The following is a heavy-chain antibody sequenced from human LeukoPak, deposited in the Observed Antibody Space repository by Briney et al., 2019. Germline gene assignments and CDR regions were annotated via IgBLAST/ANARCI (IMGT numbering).Heavy chain of an antibody. Sequence: PGGSLRLSCAASGFTFSSYSMNWVRQAPGKGLEWVSSISSSSSYIYYADSVKGRFTISRDNAKNSLYLQMNSLRAEDTAVYYCARGSVVVISGDFDYWGQGTLVTVSS. J-gene: IGHJ4*02. V-gene: IGHV3-21*01. CDR1: GFTFSSYS. CDR3: ARGSVVVISGDFDY. D-gene: IGHD3-22*01. CDR2: ISSSSSYI.